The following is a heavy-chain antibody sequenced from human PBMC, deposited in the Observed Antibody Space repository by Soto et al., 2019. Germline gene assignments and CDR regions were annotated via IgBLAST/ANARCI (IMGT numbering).Heavy chain of an antibody. CDR2: ISYDGSNK. V-gene: IGHV3-30-3*01. Sequence: VGSLRLSCAASGFTFSSYAMHWVRQAPGKGLEWVAVISYDGSNKYYADSVKGRFTISRDNSKNTLYLQMNSLRAEDTAVYYCARVSEAVAPEHYYYGMDVWGQGTTVTVS. D-gene: IGHD6-19*01. J-gene: IGHJ6*02. CDR3: ARVSEAVAPEHYYYGMDV. CDR1: GFTFSSYA.